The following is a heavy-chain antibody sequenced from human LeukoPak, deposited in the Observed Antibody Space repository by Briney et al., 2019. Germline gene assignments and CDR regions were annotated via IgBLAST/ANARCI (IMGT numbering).Heavy chain of an antibody. CDR1: GGSISSYY. Sequence: SETLSLTCTVSGGSISSYYWSWIRQPAGKGLEWIGRIYTSGSTNYNPSLKSRVTISVDTSKNQFSLKLSSVTAADTAVYYCARGPVWTPPPSGYDYWGQGTLVTVSS. CDR3: ARGPVWTPPPSGYDY. CDR2: IYTSGST. D-gene: IGHD5-12*01. J-gene: IGHJ4*02. V-gene: IGHV4-4*07.